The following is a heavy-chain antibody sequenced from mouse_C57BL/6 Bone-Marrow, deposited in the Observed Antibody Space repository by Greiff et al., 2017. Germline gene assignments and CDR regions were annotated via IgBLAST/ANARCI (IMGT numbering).Heavy chain of an antibody. D-gene: IGHD1-1*01. CDR3: ARNPLFITTVVPYFDY. V-gene: IGHV2-2*01. Sequence: VKLVESGPGLVQPSQSLSITCTVSGFSLTSSGVHWVRQSPGKGLEWLGVIWSGGSTDYNAAFISRLSISKDNSKSQVFFKMNSLQADDTAIYYCARNPLFITTVVPYFDYWGQGTTLTVSS. CDR2: IWSGGST. J-gene: IGHJ2*01. CDR1: GFSLTSSG.